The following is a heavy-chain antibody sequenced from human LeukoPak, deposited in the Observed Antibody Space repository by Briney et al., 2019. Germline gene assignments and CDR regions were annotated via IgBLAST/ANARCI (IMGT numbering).Heavy chain of an antibody. V-gene: IGHV4-61*09. CDR2: IYTSGST. J-gene: IGHJ5*02. Sequence: SETLSLTCTVSGGSISSGSYYWSWIRQPAGKGLEWIGHIYTSGSTNYNPSLKSRVTISVDTSKNQFPLKLSSVSAADTAVYYCASTPNSSSWYLVNWFDPWGQGTLVTVSS. D-gene: IGHD6-13*01. CDR3: ASTPNSSSWYLVNWFDP. CDR1: GGSISSGSYY.